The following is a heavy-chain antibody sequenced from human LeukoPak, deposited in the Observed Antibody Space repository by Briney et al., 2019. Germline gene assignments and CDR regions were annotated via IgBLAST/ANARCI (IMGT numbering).Heavy chain of an antibody. Sequence: GGSLRLSCAASGFTVSKYDMHWVRHATGKGLEWVSAIGIVGDTYYRGSVKGRFTMSRENGNNNVYLQMNSLRDGDTAVYYCARDSLRITGTIGYWGQGTLVTVSS. J-gene: IGHJ4*02. D-gene: IGHD1-7*01. CDR3: ARDSLRITGTIGY. CDR2: IGIVGDT. CDR1: GFTVSKYD. V-gene: IGHV3-13*01.